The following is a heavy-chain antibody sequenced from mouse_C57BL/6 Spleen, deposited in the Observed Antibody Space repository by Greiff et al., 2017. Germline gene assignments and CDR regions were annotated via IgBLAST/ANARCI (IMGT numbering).Heavy chain of an antibody. D-gene: IGHD3-2*02. J-gene: IGHJ2*01. CDR1: GYAFSSSW. V-gene: IGHV1-82*01. CDR2: IYPGDGDT. CDR3: AKTAQATFDY. Sequence: QVQLLQSGPELVKPGASVTISCTASGYAFSSSWMNWVKQRPGKGLEWIGRIYPGDGDTNYNGKFKGKATLTADKSSSTAYMQLSSLTSEDSAVYCCAKTAQATFDYWGQGTTLTVSS.